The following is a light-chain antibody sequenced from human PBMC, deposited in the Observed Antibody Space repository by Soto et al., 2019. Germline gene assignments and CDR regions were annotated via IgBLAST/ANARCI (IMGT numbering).Light chain of an antibody. Sequence: DIQMTQSPSSLSASVGDRVTITCRASQSISSYLHWYQQKPGKAPKLLIYAASNLQSGVPSRFSGSGSGTDFTLTISSLQPEDFATYYCQQSYSTQITFGQGTRLEIK. CDR2: AAS. J-gene: IGKJ5*01. CDR1: QSISSY. V-gene: IGKV1-39*01. CDR3: QQSYSTQIT.